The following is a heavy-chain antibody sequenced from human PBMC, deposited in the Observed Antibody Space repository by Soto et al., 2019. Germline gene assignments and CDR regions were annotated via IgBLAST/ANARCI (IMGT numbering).Heavy chain of an antibody. D-gene: IGHD1-26*01. Sequence: SQTLSLTCGISGDSVSSNSAAWNWLRQSPSRGLEWLGRTYYRSKWYNDYAVSVESRITINQDTSKNHFSLQLNFVTPEDTAVYFCARGEQYSGRIFDYWGQGTLVTVSS. CDR3: ARGEQYSGRIFDY. CDR2: TYYRSKWYN. V-gene: IGHV6-1*01. CDR1: GDSVSSNSAA. J-gene: IGHJ4*02.